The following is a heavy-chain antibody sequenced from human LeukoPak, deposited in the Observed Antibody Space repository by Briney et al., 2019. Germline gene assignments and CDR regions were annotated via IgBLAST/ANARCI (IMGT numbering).Heavy chain of an antibody. CDR3: ARALYYCSSTSCYFDAFDI. V-gene: IGHV3-7*01. CDR1: GFTFSSYW. D-gene: IGHD2-2*01. J-gene: IGHJ3*02. CDR2: IKQDGSEK. Sequence: PGGSLRLSCAASGFTFSSYWMSWVRQAPGKELEWVANIKQDGSEKYYVDSVKGRFTISRDNAKNSLYLQMNSLRAEDTAVYYCARALYYCSSTSCYFDAFDIWGQGTMVTVSS.